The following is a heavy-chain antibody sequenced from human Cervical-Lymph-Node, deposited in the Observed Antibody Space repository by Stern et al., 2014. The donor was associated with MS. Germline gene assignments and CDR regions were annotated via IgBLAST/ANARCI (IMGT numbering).Heavy chain of an antibody. Sequence: QDQLVQSGAEVKKPGASVKVSCKASGYTFTGYYMHWVRQAPGQGLEWMGRINPNSGGTNYAQKFQGRVTMTRDTSISTAYMELSRLRSDDTAVYYCARITLGYCGSTSCYPTLLGGMDVWGQGTTVTVSS. D-gene: IGHD2-2*01. CDR3: ARITLGYCGSTSCYPTLLGGMDV. J-gene: IGHJ6*02. CDR1: GYTFTGYY. V-gene: IGHV1-2*06. CDR2: INPNSGGT.